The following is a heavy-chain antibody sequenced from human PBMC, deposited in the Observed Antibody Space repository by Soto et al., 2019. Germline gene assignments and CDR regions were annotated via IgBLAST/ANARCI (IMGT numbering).Heavy chain of an antibody. D-gene: IGHD2-15*01. Sequence: GASVKVSCKASGYPFTSYDITWVRQATGQGVEWMGWMNPNSGNTGYAQKCQGRVTMTRDTSISTAYMELSSLRSEDTAVYYCARVGGSCSGGSCYSFSYYGMDVWGQGTTVTVPS. V-gene: IGHV1-8*01. CDR3: ARVGGSCSGGSCYSFSYYGMDV. CDR2: MNPNSGNT. CDR1: GYPFTSYD. J-gene: IGHJ6*02.